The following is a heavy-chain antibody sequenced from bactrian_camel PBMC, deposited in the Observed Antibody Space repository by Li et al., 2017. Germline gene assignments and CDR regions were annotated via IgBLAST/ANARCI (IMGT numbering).Heavy chain of an antibody. Sequence: HVQLVESGGGLVRPGGSLRLSCAASGYTYRTSCLGWFRQAPGKERERVAVMESDGSTTYADSMKGRFTISRDNAKNTLYLRLNSLKTEDTAVYYCAKDDSRYHYSDYWGQGTQVTVS. D-gene: IGHD6*01. V-gene: IGHV3S53*01. CDR1: GYTYRTSC. CDR2: MESDGST. J-gene: IGHJ4*01. CDR3: AKDDSRYHYSDY.